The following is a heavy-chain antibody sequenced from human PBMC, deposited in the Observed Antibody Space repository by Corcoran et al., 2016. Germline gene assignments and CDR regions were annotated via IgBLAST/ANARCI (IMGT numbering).Heavy chain of an antibody. CDR3: ARDRGAATGAFDI. V-gene: IGHV3-53*01. CDR2: IYSGGST. J-gene: IGHJ3*02. Sequence: EVQLVESGGGLIQPGGSLRLSCAASGFTVSSNYMSWVRQAPGKGLEWVSGIYSGGSTYYADSVKGRFTISRDNSKNTLYLQMNSLRAEDTAVYYCARDRGAATGAFDIWGQGTMVTVSS. D-gene: IGHD1-26*01. CDR1: GFTVSSNY.